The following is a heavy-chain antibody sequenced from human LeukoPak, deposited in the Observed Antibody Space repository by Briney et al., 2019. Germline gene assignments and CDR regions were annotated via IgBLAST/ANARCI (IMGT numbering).Heavy chain of an antibody. Sequence: GGSLRLSCAASGFTFSSYGMHWVRQAPGKGLEWVAVVSYDGDNEYYADSVKGRFTISRDNSKNTLYLQMNSLGPDDTALYYCARGRDIAAAGVGNTFDIWGQGTMVTVSS. CDR2: VSYDGDNE. CDR3: ARGRDIAAAGVGNTFDI. V-gene: IGHV3-30*03. CDR1: GFTFSSYG. D-gene: IGHD6-13*01. J-gene: IGHJ3*02.